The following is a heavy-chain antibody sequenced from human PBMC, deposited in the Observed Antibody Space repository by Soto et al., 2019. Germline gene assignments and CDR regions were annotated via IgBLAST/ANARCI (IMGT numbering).Heavy chain of an antibody. Sequence: QVQLVQSGAEVKKPGSSVKVSCKASGGTFSSYAISWVRQAPGQGLEWMGGIIPISGTANYAQKFQGRVTITADESTSTAYMALSSLRSEDTAVYYCARSQGSSTSLEIYYYYYYGMDVWGQGTTVTGSS. J-gene: IGHJ6*02. D-gene: IGHD2-2*01. CDR3: ARSQGSSTSLEIYYYYYYGMDV. CDR2: IIPISGTA. CDR1: GGTFSSYA. V-gene: IGHV1-69*01.